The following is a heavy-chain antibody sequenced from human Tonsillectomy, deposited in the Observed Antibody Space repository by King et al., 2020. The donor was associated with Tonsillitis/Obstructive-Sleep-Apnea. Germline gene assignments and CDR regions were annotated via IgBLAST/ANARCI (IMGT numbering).Heavy chain of an antibody. V-gene: IGHV1-46*01. J-gene: IGHJ5*02. CDR1: GYTFTSYY. CDR2: INPSGGST. D-gene: IGHD3-9*01. Sequence: VQLVESGAEVKKPGASVKVSCTASGYTFTSYYMHWVRQAPGQGLEWMGIINPSGGSTSYAQKFQGRVTMTRDTSTSTVYMELSSLRSEDTAVYYCARKVGFEDYDILTDWFDPWGQGTLVTVSS. CDR3: ARKVGFEDYDILTDWFDP.